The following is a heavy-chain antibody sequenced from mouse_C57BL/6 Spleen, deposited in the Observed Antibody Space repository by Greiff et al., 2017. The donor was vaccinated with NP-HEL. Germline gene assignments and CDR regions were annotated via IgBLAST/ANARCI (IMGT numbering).Heavy chain of an antibody. V-gene: IGHV1-7*01. CDR3: AREGAQATAWFAY. D-gene: IGHD3-2*02. Sequence: QVHVKQSGAELAKPGASVKLSCKASGYTFTSYWMHWVKQRPGQGLEWIGYINPSSGYTKYNQKFKDKATLTADKSSSTAYMQLSSLTYEDSAVYYCAREGAQATAWFAYWGQGTLVTVSA. CDR1: GYTFTSYW. J-gene: IGHJ3*01. CDR2: INPSSGYT.